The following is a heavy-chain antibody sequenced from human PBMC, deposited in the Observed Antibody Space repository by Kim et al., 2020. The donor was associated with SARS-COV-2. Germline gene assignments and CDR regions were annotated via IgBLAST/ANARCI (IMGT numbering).Heavy chain of an antibody. Sequence: GGSLRLSCAASSFNFSNYAMTWVRQAPGKGLEWVSSINSTGRGTNYTDSVKGRFTISRDNSKSTLYLEMKRLRAEDTAVYYCAKGGLLLLMYAPVYWGQGIQVTVSS. CDR1: SFNFSNYA. CDR3: AKGGLLLLMYAPVY. V-gene: IGHV3-23*01. J-gene: IGHJ4*02. D-gene: IGHD2-8*01. CDR2: INSTGRGT.